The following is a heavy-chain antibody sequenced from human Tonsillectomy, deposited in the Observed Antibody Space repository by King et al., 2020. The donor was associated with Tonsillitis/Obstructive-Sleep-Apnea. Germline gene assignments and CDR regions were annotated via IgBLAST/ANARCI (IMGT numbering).Heavy chain of an antibody. D-gene: IGHD2-15*01. V-gene: IGHV3-30*18. J-gene: IGHJ4*02. CDR1: GFTFSSYG. CDR3: AKDPTMYCSGGSCYSGYLDY. CDR2: ISYDGSNK. Sequence: QLVQSGGGVVQPGRSLRLSCGASGFTFSSYGMHWVRQAPGKGLEWVAVISYDGSNKYYADSVKGRFTISRDNSKNTLYLQMNSLRAEDTAVYYCAKDPTMYCSGGSCYSGYLDYWGQGTLVTVSS.